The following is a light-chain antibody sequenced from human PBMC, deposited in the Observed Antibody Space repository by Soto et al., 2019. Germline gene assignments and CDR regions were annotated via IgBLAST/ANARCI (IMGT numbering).Light chain of an antibody. CDR3: SSHTSSSTRV. V-gene: IGLV2-14*01. CDR1: SSDVGGYNY. CDR2: DVN. Sequence: QSALTQPASVSGSPGQSITISCTGTSSDVGGYNYVSWYQQHPGKAPKLLIYDVNDRPSGVSNRFSGSKSGNTASLTISGLQAEDEADYYCSSHTSSSTRVFGTGTKLTVL. J-gene: IGLJ1*01.